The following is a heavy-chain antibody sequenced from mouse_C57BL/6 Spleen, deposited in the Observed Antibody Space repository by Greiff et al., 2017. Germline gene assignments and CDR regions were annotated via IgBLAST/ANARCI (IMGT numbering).Heavy chain of an antibody. J-gene: IGHJ1*03. CDR1: GYTFTSYG. V-gene: IGHV1-81*01. CDR3: ARSGYYGSSYGRYFDV. CDR2: IYPRSGNT. D-gene: IGHD1-1*01. Sequence: ESGAELARPGASVKLSCKASGYTFTSYGISWVKQRTGQGLEWIGEIYPRSGNTYYNEKFKGKATLTADKSSSTAYMELRSLTSEDSAVYFCARSGYYGSSYGRYFDVWGTGTTVTVSS.